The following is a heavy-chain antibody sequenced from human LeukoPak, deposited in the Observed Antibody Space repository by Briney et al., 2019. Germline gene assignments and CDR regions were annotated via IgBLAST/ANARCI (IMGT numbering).Heavy chain of an antibody. CDR1: GFIFDDYG. Sequence: GGSLRLSCAAFGFIFDDYGMSWVRHAPGKGLEWVSGINWNGGSTGYADSVKGRFTISRDNAKNSLYLQMNSLRAEDTALYYCARVANYYDSSGYYYGKGAFDIWGQGTMVTVSS. CDR3: ARVANYYDSSGYYYGKGAFDI. V-gene: IGHV3-20*04. CDR2: INWNGGST. J-gene: IGHJ3*02. D-gene: IGHD3-22*01.